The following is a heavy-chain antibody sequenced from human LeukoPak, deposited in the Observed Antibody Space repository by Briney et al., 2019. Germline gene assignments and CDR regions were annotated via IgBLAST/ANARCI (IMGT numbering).Heavy chain of an antibody. V-gene: IGHV3-30*02. CDR2: IWYDGSNK. J-gene: IGHJ4*02. Sequence: VGSLRLSCAASVVTFTSYGMHWGREAPMKGLGWVAFIWYDGSNKYYADSVKGRFTISRDNSKNTLYLQMNSLRAEDTAVYYCPKELNSYCDYWGQGTLVPVSS. CDR3: PKELNSYCDY. CDR1: VVTFTSYG. D-gene: IGHD5-18*01.